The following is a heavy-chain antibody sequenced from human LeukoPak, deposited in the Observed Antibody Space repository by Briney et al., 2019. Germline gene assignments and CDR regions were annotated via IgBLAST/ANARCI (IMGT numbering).Heavy chain of an antibody. V-gene: IGHV4-4*09. CDR1: GASICSYC. Sequence: SETLSLTCTVSGASICSYCWSWVRQPPGKGLEWIGYIYPRGSTDYNPSLKSRVTVSVDTSKNQVSMELRSLTATDTAVYYCATSYDSKTAPYDLWGQGTLVTVSS. CDR3: ATSYDSKTAPYDL. D-gene: IGHD3-3*01. CDR2: IYPRGST. J-gene: IGHJ5*02.